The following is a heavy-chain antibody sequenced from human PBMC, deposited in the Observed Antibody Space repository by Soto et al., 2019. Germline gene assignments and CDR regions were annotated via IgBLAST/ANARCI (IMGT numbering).Heavy chain of an antibody. CDR3: AREWQQSPFDY. Sequence: ASVNVSCKSAGYTFTSCCISWGRQAPGQGLECMGWISTYNGNTNYAQRLQVRVTMTTDTSTSTVYMELRSLRSDDTAVYYCAREWQQSPFDYWGQGTLVTVSS. J-gene: IGHJ4*02. CDR1: GYTFTSCC. V-gene: IGHV1-18*01. CDR2: ISTYNGNT. D-gene: IGHD6-13*01.